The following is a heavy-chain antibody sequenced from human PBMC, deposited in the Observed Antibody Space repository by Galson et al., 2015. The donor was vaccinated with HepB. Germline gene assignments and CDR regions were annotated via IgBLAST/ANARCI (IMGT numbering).Heavy chain of an antibody. Sequence: SLRLSCAASGFTFRNYAMTWVRQAPGKGLEWVSGIFGNDGDSTYYADSVKGRFTISRDNSKNTLYLQMNSLRAEDTAVYYCATTKGSYSSGWYGGFDPWGQGTLVTVSS. CDR1: GFTFRNYA. J-gene: IGHJ5*02. CDR2: IFGNDGDST. D-gene: IGHD6-19*01. V-gene: IGHV3-23*01. CDR3: ATTKGSYSSGWYGGFDP.